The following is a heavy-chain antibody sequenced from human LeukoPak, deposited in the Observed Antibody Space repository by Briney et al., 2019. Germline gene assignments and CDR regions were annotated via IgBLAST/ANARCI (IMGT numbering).Heavy chain of an antibody. V-gene: IGHV4-59*08. CDR1: GGSISSYY. CDR2: IYYSGST. Sequence: PSETLSLTCTVSGGSISSYYWSWIRQPPGKGLEWIGYIYYSGSTNYNPSLKSRVTISVDTSKNQFSLKLSSVTAADTAVYYCARAVQGGYPVGFQHWGQGTLVTVSS. J-gene: IGHJ1*01. D-gene: IGHD3-22*01. CDR3: ARAVQGGYPVGFQH.